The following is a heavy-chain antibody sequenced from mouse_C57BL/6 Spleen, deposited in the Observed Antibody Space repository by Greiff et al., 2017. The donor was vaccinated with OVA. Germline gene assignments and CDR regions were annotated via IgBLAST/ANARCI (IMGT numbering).Heavy chain of an antibody. V-gene: IGHV1-76*01. J-gene: IGHJ2*01. D-gene: IGHD2-3*01. CDR2: IYPGSGNT. CDR3: AREGIYDGYYGY. Sequence: VKLQQSGAELVRPGASVKLSCKASGYTFTDYYINWVKQRPGQGLEWIARIYPGSGNTYYNEKFKGKATLTAEKSSSTAYMQLSSLTSEDSAVYFCAREGIYDGYYGYWGQGTTLTVSS. CDR1: GYTFTDYY.